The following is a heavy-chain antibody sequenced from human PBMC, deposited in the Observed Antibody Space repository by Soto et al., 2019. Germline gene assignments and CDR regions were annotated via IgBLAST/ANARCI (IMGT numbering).Heavy chain of an antibody. CDR2: VTGSGVST. D-gene: IGHD1-26*01. V-gene: IGHV3-23*01. Sequence: PGGSLRLSCVVSGFSFSSYVMNWVRQAPGKGLEWVSGVTGSGVSTWYADSVKGRFSISRDNTKNTLFLQMNSLRAEDTGVYFCVTSQSRSSFAEFDPCGPGTILTV. CDR1: GFSFSSYV. J-gene: IGHJ3*01. CDR3: VTSQSRSSFAEFDP.